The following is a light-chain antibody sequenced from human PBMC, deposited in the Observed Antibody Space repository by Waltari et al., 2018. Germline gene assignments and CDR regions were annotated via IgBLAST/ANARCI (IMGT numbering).Light chain of an antibody. V-gene: IGLV2-14*03. Sequence: QSALTQPASVSGSPGQSITISCPGTSSDGGGYNYVSWYQQHPGKAPQLMIYDVSNRPSGVSNRFSGSKSGTSASLAITGLQAEDEADYYCQSYDTSLRVVFGGGTKLTVL. CDR2: DVS. CDR1: SSDGGGYNY. J-gene: IGLJ3*02. CDR3: QSYDTSLRVV.